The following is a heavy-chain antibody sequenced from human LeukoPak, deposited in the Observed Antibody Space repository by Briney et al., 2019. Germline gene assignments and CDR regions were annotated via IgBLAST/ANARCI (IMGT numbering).Heavy chain of an antibody. CDR1: GGSISSGGYY. CDR2: IYYSGST. J-gene: IGHJ3*02. Sequence: SETLSLTCTVSGGSISSGGYYWSWIRQPLGKELEWIGYIYYSGSTNYNSSLKSRVTISVDTSKNQFSLKLSSVTAADTAVYYCARDLGRYSDALDIWGQGTMVTVSS. CDR3: ARDLGRYSDALDI. D-gene: IGHD3-9*01. V-gene: IGHV4-61*08.